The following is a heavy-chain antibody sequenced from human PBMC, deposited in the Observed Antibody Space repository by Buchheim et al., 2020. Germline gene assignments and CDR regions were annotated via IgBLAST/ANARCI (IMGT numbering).Heavy chain of an antibody. J-gene: IGHJ4*02. CDR2: ISGDSSYT. CDR3: ARVEENGDLAY. V-gene: IGHV3-11*06. CDR1: GFSFSDYY. D-gene: IGHD4-17*01. Sequence: QVQLVESGGGLVKPGGSLRLSCAGTGFSFSDYYMSWIRQAPGKGLAWISYISGDSSYTNYADSLRGRFTISRDSAKNSVSLQMNRLTVDDTAVYYCARVEENGDLAYWGQGTL.